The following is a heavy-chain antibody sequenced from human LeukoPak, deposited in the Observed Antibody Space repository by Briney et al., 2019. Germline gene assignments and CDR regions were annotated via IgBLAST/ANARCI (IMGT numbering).Heavy chain of an antibody. V-gene: IGHV3-9*01. J-gene: IGHJ4*02. Sequence: GGSLRLSCAASGFTFDDYAMHWVRQAPGKGLEWVSGIGWNSGSIGYADSVKGRFTISRDNAKNSLYLQMNSLRAEDTALYYCAKEAPGIAAAAALDYWGQGTLVTVSS. D-gene: IGHD6-13*01. CDR2: IGWNSGSI. CDR3: AKEAPGIAAAAALDY. CDR1: GFTFDDYA.